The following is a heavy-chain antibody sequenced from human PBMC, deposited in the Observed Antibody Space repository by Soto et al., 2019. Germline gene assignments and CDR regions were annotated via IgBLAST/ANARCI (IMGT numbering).Heavy chain of an antibody. D-gene: IGHD3-16*01. V-gene: IGHV1-3*01. CDR2: INAGNGNT. J-gene: IGHJ3*02. Sequence: ASVKVSCKASGYTFTSYAMHWVRQAPGLRLEWMGWINAGNGNTKYSQKFQGRVTITRDTSASTAYMELSSLRSEDTAVYYCGREAYVYIWGSAAFDIWGQGTMVTVSS. CDR1: GYTFTSYA. CDR3: GREAYVYIWGSAAFDI.